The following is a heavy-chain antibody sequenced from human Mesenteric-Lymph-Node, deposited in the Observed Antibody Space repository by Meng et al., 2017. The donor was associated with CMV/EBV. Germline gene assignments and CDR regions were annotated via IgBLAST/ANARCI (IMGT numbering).Heavy chain of an antibody. D-gene: IGHD4-23*01. CDR3: ARHQRWLKSEGGFNY. CDR1: GGSFSGYY. V-gene: IGHV4-34*01. J-gene: IGHJ4*02. CDR2: INHSGST. Sequence: QVQLQQWGAGLLNPSETLSLTCPVDGGSFSGYYWSWIRQPPGKGLEWIGEINHSGSTNYNPSLKSRVTISVDTSKNQFSLKLSSVTAADTAVYYCARHQRWLKSEGGFNYWGQGTLVTVSS.